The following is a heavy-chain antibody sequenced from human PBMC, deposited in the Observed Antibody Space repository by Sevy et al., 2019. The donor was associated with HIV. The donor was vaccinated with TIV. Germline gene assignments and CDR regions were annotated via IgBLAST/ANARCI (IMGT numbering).Heavy chain of an antibody. V-gene: IGHV1-18*01. D-gene: IGHD3-9*01. Sequence: ASVKVSCKASGYTFTSYGISWVRQAPGQGLEWMGWISAYNGNTNYAQKLQGRVTMTTDTSTGTAYMELRSLRSDDTAVYYCARARLILTGPGAWFDPWGQGTLVTVSS. J-gene: IGHJ5*02. CDR1: GYTFTSYG. CDR2: ISAYNGNT. CDR3: ARARLILTGPGAWFDP.